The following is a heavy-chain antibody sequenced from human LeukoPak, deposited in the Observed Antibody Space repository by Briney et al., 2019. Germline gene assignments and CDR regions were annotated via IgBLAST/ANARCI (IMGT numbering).Heavy chain of an antibody. CDR1: GFTFRNYW. Sequence: GGSLRLSCAASGFTFRNYWMSWVRQAPGKGLEWVANIKQDGSEKYYVDSVKGRFTISRDNAKNTLYLQMNSLRAEDTAVYYCARDYRSSSGRSIDYWGQGTLVTVSS. CDR3: ARDYRSSSGRSIDY. D-gene: IGHD6-6*01. J-gene: IGHJ4*02. CDR2: IKQDGSEK. V-gene: IGHV3-7*01.